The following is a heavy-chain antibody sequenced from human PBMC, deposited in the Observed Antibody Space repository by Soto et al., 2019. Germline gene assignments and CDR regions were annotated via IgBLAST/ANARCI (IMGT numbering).Heavy chain of an antibody. Sequence: GGSLRLSCAASGFTFSTYAMNWVRQAPGKGLEWVSSISSSGSFRYYADSVKGRFTISRDNAKNSLYLQMSSLRAQDTAVYYCARGAPGRDGYNLDFQHWGQGTLVTVSS. CDR2: ISSSGSFR. CDR3: ARGAPGRDGYNLDFQH. D-gene: IGHD5-12*01. CDR1: GFTFSTYA. V-gene: IGHV3-21*04. J-gene: IGHJ1*01.